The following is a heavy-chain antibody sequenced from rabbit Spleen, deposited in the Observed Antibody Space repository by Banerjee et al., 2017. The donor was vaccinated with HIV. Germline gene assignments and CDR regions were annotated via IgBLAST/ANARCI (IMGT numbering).Heavy chain of an antibody. V-gene: IGHV1S40*01. CDR1: GFSFSNSYY. Sequence: QSLEESGGDLVKPGASLTLTCTASGFSFSNSYYMCWVRQAPGKGLECIACIYGDSGGSTWYASWAKGRFTISKTSSTTVTLQLTSLTAADTATYFCVREVAAKFNLWGPGPWSPS. D-gene: IGHD4-1*01. CDR3: VREVAAKFNL. CDR2: IYGDSGGST. J-gene: IGHJ4*01.